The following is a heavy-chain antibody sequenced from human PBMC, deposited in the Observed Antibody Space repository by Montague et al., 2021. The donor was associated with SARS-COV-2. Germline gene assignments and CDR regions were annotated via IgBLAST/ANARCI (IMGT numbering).Heavy chain of an antibody. CDR1: GDSVSSNSAI. V-gene: IGHV6-1*01. Sequence: CAISGDSVSSNSAIWSWIRQSPSTGLEWLGRTYYRSKWYNDYAVSVKGRISINPDTSKNQFSLQLNSVTPDDTAVYYCARLKYGMDVWGQGTTVTVSS. J-gene: IGHJ6*02. CDR3: ARLKYGMDV. CDR2: TYYRSKWYN.